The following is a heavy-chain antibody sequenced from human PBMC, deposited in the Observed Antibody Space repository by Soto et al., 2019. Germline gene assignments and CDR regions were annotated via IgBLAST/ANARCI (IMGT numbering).Heavy chain of an antibody. D-gene: IGHD3-10*01. J-gene: IGHJ4*02. CDR2: ITYSGGST. CDR3: ARKYSYGSGTYLFNFDY. CDR1: GFTFSNYA. Sequence: EVQLLESGGALVQPGGSLRLSCAASGFTFSNYAMSWVRQAPGKGLDWISTITYSGGSTHYADSVKGRFTVSRDNSKNTLYLKVNSLRADDTAVYYCARKYSYGSGTYLFNFDYWGQGTLVTVSS. V-gene: IGHV3-23*01.